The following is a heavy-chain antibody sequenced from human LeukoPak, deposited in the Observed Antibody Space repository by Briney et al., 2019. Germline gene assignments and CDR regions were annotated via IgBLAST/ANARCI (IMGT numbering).Heavy chain of an antibody. CDR3: ARHPRRYSSSRYY. CDR1: GGSISSSSYY. V-gene: IGHV4-39*01. CDR2: IYYSGST. D-gene: IGHD6-13*01. J-gene: IGHJ4*02. Sequence: SETLSLTCTVSGGSISSSSYYWGWIRQPPGKGLEWIGSIYYSGSTYYNPSLKSRVTISVDTSKNQFSLKLSSVTAADTAVYYCARHPRRYSSSRYYWGQGTLVTVSS.